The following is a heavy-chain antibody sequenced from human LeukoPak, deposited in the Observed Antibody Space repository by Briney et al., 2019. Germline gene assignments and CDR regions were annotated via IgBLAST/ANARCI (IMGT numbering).Heavy chain of an antibody. V-gene: IGHV1-69*13. J-gene: IGHJ5*02. Sequence: SVKVSCKASGGTFSSYAISWVRQAPGQGLEWMGGIIPIFGTAKYAQKFQGRVTITADESTSTAYMELSSLRSEDTAVYYCARDRRVGATHNWFDPWGQGTLVTVSS. CDR1: GGTFSSYA. CDR3: ARDRRVGATHNWFDP. D-gene: IGHD1-26*01. CDR2: IIPIFGTA.